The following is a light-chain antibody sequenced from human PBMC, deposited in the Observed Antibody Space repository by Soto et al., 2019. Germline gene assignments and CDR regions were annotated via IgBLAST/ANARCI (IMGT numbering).Light chain of an antibody. J-gene: IGKJ2*01. CDR1: QSVNSN. Sequence: EIVMTQSPATLSVSPGERVTLSCRASQSVNSNLAWFQQKPGQAPRLLIYAASTRATGIPARFSGSGSGTEFTLTISSLQSEDFAVYYCQQCDNWPTYTFGQGTKLEIK. CDR2: AAS. V-gene: IGKV3-15*01. CDR3: QQCDNWPTYT.